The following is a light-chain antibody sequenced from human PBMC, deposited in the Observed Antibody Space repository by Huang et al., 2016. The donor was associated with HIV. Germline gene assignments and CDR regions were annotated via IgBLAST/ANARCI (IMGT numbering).Light chain of an antibody. Sequence: EIVMTQSPATLSVSPGERATLSCRASQSIGSNLAWYQQKSGQSPRLLIYSASTRATGIPARFSGSGSGTEFTLTIRSLQSEDFAVYYCQQYNNWPPWTFGQGTKVEIK. J-gene: IGKJ1*01. CDR1: QSIGSN. CDR3: QQYNNWPPWT. V-gene: IGKV3-15*01. CDR2: SAS.